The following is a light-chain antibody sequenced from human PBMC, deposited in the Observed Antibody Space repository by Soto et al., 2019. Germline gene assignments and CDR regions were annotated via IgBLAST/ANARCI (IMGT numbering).Light chain of an antibody. CDR1: SSNLGAGYD. CDR3: QSYDSSLSAPYV. Sequence: QSVLTQPPSVSGAPGQRVTISCTGSSSNLGAGYDVHWYQLLPGTAPKLLIYGNRNRPSGVPDRFSGSKSGTSASLAITGLQAEDEADYYCQSYDSSLSAPYVFGTGTKVTVL. J-gene: IGLJ1*01. V-gene: IGLV1-40*01. CDR2: GNR.